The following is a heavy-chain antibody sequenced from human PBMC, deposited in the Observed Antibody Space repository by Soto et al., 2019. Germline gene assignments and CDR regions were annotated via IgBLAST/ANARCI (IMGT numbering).Heavy chain of an antibody. J-gene: IGHJ4*02. CDR1: GFTFSNVW. CDR3: TTVGYYGSGSYLAPYFNY. CDR2: IKSKSDGGTT. D-gene: IGHD3-10*01. V-gene: IGHV3-15*01. Sequence: GGSLRLSCAASGFTFSNVWMNWVRQAPGKGLEWVGRIKSKSDGGTTDYAAPVKDRFTISRDDSKNTLYLQMNRLKTEDTALFYFTTVGYYGSGSYLAPYFNYWGQGTLVTVSS.